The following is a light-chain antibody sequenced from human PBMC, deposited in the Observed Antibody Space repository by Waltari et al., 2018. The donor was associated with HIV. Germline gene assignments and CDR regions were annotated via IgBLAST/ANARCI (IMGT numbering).Light chain of an antibody. V-gene: IGLV1-51*01. Sequence: QSPLSHSSSMSSPPGQNVHITCSGRAPNIGTHYVSWYQQVPGAAPKLLIYENHRRPSEIPDRFSGSKSGTSATLDITGLQTADEGAYFCATWDNSLDIVVFGGGTKLTVL. CDR2: ENH. J-gene: IGLJ2*01. CDR1: APNIGTHY. CDR3: ATWDNSLDIVV.